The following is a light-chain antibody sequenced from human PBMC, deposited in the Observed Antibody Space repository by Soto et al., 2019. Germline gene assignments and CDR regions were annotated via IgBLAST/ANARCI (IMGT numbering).Light chain of an antibody. V-gene: IGKV1-39*01. CDR1: QSISTY. CDR2: SAS. Sequence: DLQMTQSPSSLSASVGDRVTITCRASQSISTYLHWYQQKPGRAPELLIYSASSLQSGVPSKFSGSGSGTNFTLTISSLKHEDFATYYCQHRYCTSRTFGQGTKVEIK. J-gene: IGKJ1*01. CDR3: QHRYCTSRT.